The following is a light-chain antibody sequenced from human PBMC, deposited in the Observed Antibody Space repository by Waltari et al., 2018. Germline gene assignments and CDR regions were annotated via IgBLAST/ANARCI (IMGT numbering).Light chain of an antibody. J-gene: IGLJ1*01. Sequence: QSALTQPPSASGSPGESVTISCTGTSSDIGDYDYVSWYQQHPGKAPKLLLYDVIKRPAGVPGRFCGSKSGNTASLTVSGLQAEDEADYYCCSYAGTNNLYVFGTGTKVTVL. CDR1: SSDIGDYDY. CDR2: DVI. CDR3: CSYAGTNNLYV. V-gene: IGLV2-8*01.